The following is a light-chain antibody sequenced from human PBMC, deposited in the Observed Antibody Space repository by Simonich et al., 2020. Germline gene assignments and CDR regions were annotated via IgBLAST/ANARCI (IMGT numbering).Light chain of an antibody. J-gene: IGKJ2*01. CDR2: GAS. V-gene: IGKV3-15*01. Sequence: EIVLTQSPGTLSLSPGERATLSCRASQSVSSSYLAWYQQKPGQAPRLLIYGASTRATGIPARFSGSGSGTEFTLTISSMQSEDFAVYYCRQYNNWPYTFGQGTKLEIK. CDR3: RQYNNWPYT. CDR1: QSVSSSY.